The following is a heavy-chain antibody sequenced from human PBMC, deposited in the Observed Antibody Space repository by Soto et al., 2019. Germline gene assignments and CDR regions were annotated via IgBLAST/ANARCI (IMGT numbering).Heavy chain of an antibody. CDR2: ISWNSGSI. V-gene: IGHV3-9*01. Sequence: EVQLVESGGGLVQPGRSLRLSCAASGFTFDDYAMHWVRQAPGKGLEWVSGISWNSGSIGYADSVKGRFTISRDNAKNSLYLQMNSLRAEDTALYYCAKGTTSSGWFSFDYWGQGTLVTVSS. CDR1: GFTFDDYA. D-gene: IGHD6-19*01. CDR3: AKGTTSSGWFSFDY. J-gene: IGHJ4*02.